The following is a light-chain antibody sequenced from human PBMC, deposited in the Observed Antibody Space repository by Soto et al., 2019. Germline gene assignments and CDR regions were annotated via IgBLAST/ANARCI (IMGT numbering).Light chain of an antibody. CDR3: SSYTSSSTYV. CDR2: DVS. CDR1: SSDVGGYNY. J-gene: IGLJ1*01. Sequence: QSALTQPASVSGSPGQSIAISRTGTSSDVGGYNYVSWYQQHPGKTPKLMICDVSNRPSGVSNRFSGSKSGNTASLTISGLQAEHEAEYYCSSYTSSSTYVFGTGTKVTVL. V-gene: IGLV2-14*03.